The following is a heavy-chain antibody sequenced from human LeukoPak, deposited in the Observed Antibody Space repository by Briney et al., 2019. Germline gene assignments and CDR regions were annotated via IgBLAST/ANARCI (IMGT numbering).Heavy chain of an antibody. CDR3: ARDQHLRITMIVVTRTGAFDI. Sequence: PGGSLRLSCAASGFTFSSYNMNWVRQAPGKGLEWVSYISSSSSTIYYADSVKGRFTISRDNAKNSLYLQMNSLRAEDTAVYYCARDQHLRITMIVVTRTGAFDIWGQGTMVTVSS. J-gene: IGHJ3*02. D-gene: IGHD3-22*01. CDR2: ISSSSSTI. V-gene: IGHV3-48*01. CDR1: GFTFSSYN.